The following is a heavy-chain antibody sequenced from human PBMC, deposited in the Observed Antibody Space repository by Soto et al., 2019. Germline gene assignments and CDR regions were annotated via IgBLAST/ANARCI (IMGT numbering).Heavy chain of an antibody. V-gene: IGHV1-8*01. CDR3: ASSSDRTYYYYYGMDV. J-gene: IGHJ6*02. Sequence: QVQLVQSGAEVKKPGASVKVSCKASGYTFTSYDINWVRQATGQGLEWMGWMNPNSGNTGYAQKFQGRVTITXXTXIXXAYMELSSLRAEDTAVYYCASSSDRTYYYYYGMDVWGQGTTVTVSS. CDR2: MNPNSGNT. D-gene: IGHD6-6*01. CDR1: GYTFTSYD.